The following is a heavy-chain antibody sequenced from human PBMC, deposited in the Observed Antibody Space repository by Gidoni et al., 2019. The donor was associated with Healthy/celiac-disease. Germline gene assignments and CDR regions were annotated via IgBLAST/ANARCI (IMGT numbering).Heavy chain of an antibody. Sequence: EVQLVESGGGLVKPGGSLRLSCAASGVTFSSYSMNWVRQAPGKGLGWVSSISSSSSYIYYADSVKGRFTISRDNAKNSLYLQMNSLRAEDTAVYYCARDGKFMVREVWGFDPWGQGTLVTVSS. J-gene: IGHJ5*02. V-gene: IGHV3-21*01. CDR2: ISSSSSYI. CDR3: ARDGKFMVREVWGFDP. D-gene: IGHD3-10*01. CDR1: GVTFSSYS.